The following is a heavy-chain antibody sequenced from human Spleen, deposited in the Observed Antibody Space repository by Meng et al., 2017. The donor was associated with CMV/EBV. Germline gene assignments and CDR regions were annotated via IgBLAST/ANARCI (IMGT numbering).Heavy chain of an antibody. CDR2: ISSSGSTI. CDR3: ARDHYYGSGSYEGGNWFDP. Sequence: LSDYYMSWIGQGPGKGLEWVSYISSSGSTIYYGDTVKGRFTISRDNAKNSLYLQMNSLRAEDTAVYYCARDHYYGSGSYEGGNWFDPWGQGTLVTVSS. J-gene: IGHJ5*02. CDR1: LSDYY. V-gene: IGHV3-11*04. D-gene: IGHD3-10*01.